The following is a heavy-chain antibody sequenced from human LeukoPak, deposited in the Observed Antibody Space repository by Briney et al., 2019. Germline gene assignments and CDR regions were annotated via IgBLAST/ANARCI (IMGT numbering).Heavy chain of an antibody. CDR1: GYTFTSYA. CDR3: ASGGVIVPAAGGWTAFDI. Sequence: GASVKVSCKASGYTFTSYAMNWVRQAPGQGLEWMGWINTNTGNPTYPQGFTGRFVFSLDTSVSTAYLQISSLKAEDTAVYYCASGGVIVPAAGGWTAFDIWGQGTMVTVSS. CDR2: INTNTGNP. D-gene: IGHD2-2*01. V-gene: IGHV7-4-1*02. J-gene: IGHJ3*02.